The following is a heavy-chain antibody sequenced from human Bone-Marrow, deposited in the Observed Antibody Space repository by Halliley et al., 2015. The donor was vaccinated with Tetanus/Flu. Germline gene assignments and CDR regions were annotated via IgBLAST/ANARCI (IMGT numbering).Heavy chain of an antibody. D-gene: IGHD2-15*01. CDR3: ARPSCTGGSCYSVRHFDC. CDR2: SYAGVHK. J-gene: IGHJ4*02. V-gene: IGHV3-30-3*01. Sequence: SYAGVHKDYADSGKGRFTISRDNPTNPLYLQMNSLRPEDTATYFCARPSCTGGSCYSVRHFDCWGQGTLVTVSS.